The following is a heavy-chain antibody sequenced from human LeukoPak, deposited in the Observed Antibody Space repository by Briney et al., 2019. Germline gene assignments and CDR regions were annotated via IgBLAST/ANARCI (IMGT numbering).Heavy chain of an antibody. CDR3: ARGASRGYSSSWYPFDY. D-gene: IGHD6-13*01. CDR1: GGSISSGGYY. Sequence: SETLSLTCTVSGGSISSGGYYWSWIRQHPGKGLEWIGYIYYSGSTYYNPSLKSRVTISVDTSKNQFSLKLSSVTAADTAVYYCARGASRGYSSSWYPFDYWGQGTLVTVPS. J-gene: IGHJ4*02. CDR2: IYYSGST. V-gene: IGHV4-31*03.